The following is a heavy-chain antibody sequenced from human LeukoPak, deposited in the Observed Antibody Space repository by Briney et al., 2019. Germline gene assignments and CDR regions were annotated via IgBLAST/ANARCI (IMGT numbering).Heavy chain of an antibody. CDR3: AKIAGDDSSGYYSSFDY. V-gene: IGHV3-23*01. CDR1: GSTFSSYA. Sequence: GGSLRLSCAAPGSTFSSYAMSWVRQAPGKGLEWVSAISGSGGSTYYADSVKGRFTISRDNSKNTLCLQMNSLRAEDTAVYYCAKIAGDDSSGYYSSFDYWGQGTLVTVSS. D-gene: IGHD3-22*01. CDR2: ISGSGGST. J-gene: IGHJ4*02.